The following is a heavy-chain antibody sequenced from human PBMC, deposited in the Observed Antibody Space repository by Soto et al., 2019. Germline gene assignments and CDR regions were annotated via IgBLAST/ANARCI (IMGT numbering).Heavy chain of an antibody. CDR3: ARRDFYCRGRNCFSGDYAMDV. V-gene: IGHV3-30*04. CDR2: ISFDGKNI. J-gene: IGHJ6*04. Sequence: GGSLRLSCTASGLTFSIYAMHWVRQAPGKGLEWVSIISFDGKNIDYARSVRGRFTISRDNSQNTLYLQMDSLRTEDTAVYYCARRDFYCRGRNCFSGDYAMDVWGKGTTLTVSP. D-gene: IGHD2-15*01. CDR1: GLTFSIYA.